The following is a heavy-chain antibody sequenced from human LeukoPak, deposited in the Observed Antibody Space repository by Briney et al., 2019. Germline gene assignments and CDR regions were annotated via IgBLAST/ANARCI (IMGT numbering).Heavy chain of an antibody. CDR3: ARARRGGYIVHDAFDI. D-gene: IGHD5-12*01. Sequence: SETLSLTCGVYDGSFNFYYWNWIRQPPGKGLEWIGEINPSEDSNYNPSLKRRVTITVETSKKQFSLRLSAVTAADTAVYYCARARRGGYIVHDAFDIWGEGTKVIVSS. CDR1: DGSFNFYY. V-gene: IGHV4-34*01. J-gene: IGHJ3*02. CDR2: INPSEDS.